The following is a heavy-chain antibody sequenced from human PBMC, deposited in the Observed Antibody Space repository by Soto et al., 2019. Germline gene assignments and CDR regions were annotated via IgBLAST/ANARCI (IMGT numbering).Heavy chain of an antibody. CDR3: ARAPSDILTGSPAVAFYI. J-gene: IGHJ3*02. CDR1: GFTVSSNY. Sequence: GGSLRLSCAASGFTVSSNYMSWVRQAPGKGLEWVSVIYSGGSTYYADSVKGRFTISRDNSKNTLYLQMNSLRAEDTAVYYCARAPSDILTGSPAVAFYIWGQGTMVTVSS. CDR2: IYSGGST. D-gene: IGHD3-9*01. V-gene: IGHV3-66*01.